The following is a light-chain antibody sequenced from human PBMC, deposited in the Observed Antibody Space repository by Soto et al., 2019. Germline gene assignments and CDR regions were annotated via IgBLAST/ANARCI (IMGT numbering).Light chain of an antibody. CDR2: DAS. V-gene: IGKV1-33*01. CDR1: QDINIY. Sequence: DRERTKSPCTVCACVGGRVTRSCQATQDINIYLNWYQQKPGKAPNLLIYDASNLEIGVPSRFSGSGSGTHFTFTISSLQTEDIGTYYCQQYDILPITFGRGTRLEIK. J-gene: IGKJ5*01. CDR3: QQYDILPIT.